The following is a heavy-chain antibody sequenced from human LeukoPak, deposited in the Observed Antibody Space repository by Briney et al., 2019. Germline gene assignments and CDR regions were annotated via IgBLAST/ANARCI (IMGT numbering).Heavy chain of an antibody. J-gene: IGHJ4*02. V-gene: IGHV1-18*01. CDR3: ARDFFDRSSWVDY. CDR2: ISAYNGNT. D-gene: IGHD6-13*01. CDR1: GGTFSSYA. Sequence: ASVKVSCKASGGTFSSYAISWVRQAPGQGLEWMGWISAYNGNTNYAQKVQGRVTMTTDTSTSTAYMELRSLRSDDTAVYYCARDFFDRSSWVDYWGQGTLVTVSS.